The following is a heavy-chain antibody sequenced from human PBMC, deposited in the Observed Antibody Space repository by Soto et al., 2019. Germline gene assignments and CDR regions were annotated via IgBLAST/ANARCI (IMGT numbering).Heavy chain of an antibody. Sequence: QLQLQESGPGLVKPSETLSLTCTVSGGSISSSSYYWGWIRQPPGKGLEWIGSIYYSGSTYYNPSLKSRVTISVDTSKNQFSLKLSSVTAADTAVYYCAREHYDILTGYYPTLNYGMDVWGQGTTVTVSS. CDR3: AREHYDILTGYYPTLNYGMDV. J-gene: IGHJ6*02. CDR2: IYYSGST. CDR1: GGSISSSSYY. D-gene: IGHD3-9*01. V-gene: IGHV4-39*02.